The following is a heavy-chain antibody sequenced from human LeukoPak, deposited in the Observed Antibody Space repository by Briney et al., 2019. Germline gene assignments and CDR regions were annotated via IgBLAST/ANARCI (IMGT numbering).Heavy chain of an antibody. Sequence: SETLSLTCTVSGGSISSYYWSWIRQPAGKGLEWIGRIYTSGSTNYSPSLKSRVTMSVDTSKNQFSLKLSSVTAADTAVYYCARGYYYDSSGYRLSAFDIWGQGTMVTVSS. CDR1: GGSISSYY. V-gene: IGHV4-4*07. D-gene: IGHD3-22*01. CDR3: ARGYYYDSSGYRLSAFDI. J-gene: IGHJ3*02. CDR2: IYTSGST.